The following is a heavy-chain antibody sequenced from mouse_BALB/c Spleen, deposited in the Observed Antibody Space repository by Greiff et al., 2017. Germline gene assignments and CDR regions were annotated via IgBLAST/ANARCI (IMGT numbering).Heavy chain of an antibody. CDR2: ISCYNGAT. D-gene: IGHD1-1*01. V-gene: IGHV1S34*01. Sequence: LVKTGASVKISCKASGYSFTGYYMHWVKQSHGKSLEWIGYISCYNGATSYNQKFKGKATFTVDTSSSTAYMQFNSLTSEDSAVYYCARPSSNYDWYFDVWGAGTTVTVSS. J-gene: IGHJ1*01. CDR1: GYSFTGYY. CDR3: ARPSSNYDWYFDV.